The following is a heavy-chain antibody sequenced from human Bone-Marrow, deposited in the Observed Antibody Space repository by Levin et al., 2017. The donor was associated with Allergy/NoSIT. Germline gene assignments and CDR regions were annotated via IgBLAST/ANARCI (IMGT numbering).Heavy chain of an antibody. V-gene: IGHV3-23*01. J-gene: IGHJ3*01. CDR3: ATYYYYVSGTHVVDF. D-gene: IGHD3-16*01. Sequence: GGSLRLSCEASGLIFSNYGMSWVRQAPGKGLEWVSGISGTGGSAFYVDSVKGRFTFSRDNSKTMLYLEMNNLRAEDTDVYYCATYYYYVSGTHVVDFWGQGTMVTVSA. CDR1: GLIFSNYG. CDR2: ISGTGGSA.